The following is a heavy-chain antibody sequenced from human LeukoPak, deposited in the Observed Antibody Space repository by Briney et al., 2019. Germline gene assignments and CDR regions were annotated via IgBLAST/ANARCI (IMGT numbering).Heavy chain of an antibody. J-gene: IGHJ4*02. CDR2: IGGSGDST. D-gene: IGHD2-15*01. CDR1: GFTFSSYA. CDR3: ARGGTGSCYSHGSC. Sequence: GGSLRLSCTASGFTFSSYAMSWVRQAPGKGLEWVSAIGGSGDSTYYADSVKGRFTISRDNSKNTLYLQMNSLRAEDTAVYYCARGGTGSCYSHGSCWGQGTLVTVSS. V-gene: IGHV3-23*01.